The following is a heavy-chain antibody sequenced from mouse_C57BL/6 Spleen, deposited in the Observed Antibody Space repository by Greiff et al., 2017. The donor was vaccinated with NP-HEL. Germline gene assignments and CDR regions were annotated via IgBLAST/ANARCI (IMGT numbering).Heavy chain of an antibody. Sequence: QVQLQQPGAELVKPGASVKLSCKASGYTFTSYWMQWVKQRPGQGLEWIGEIDPSDSYTNYNQKFKGKATVTVDTSSSTAYMQLSSLTSEDSAVYYCARRRNYGSSDYFDYWGQGTTLTVSS. J-gene: IGHJ2*01. CDR3: ARRRNYGSSDYFDY. V-gene: IGHV1-50*01. CDR2: IDPSDSYT. CDR1: GYTFTSYW. D-gene: IGHD1-1*01.